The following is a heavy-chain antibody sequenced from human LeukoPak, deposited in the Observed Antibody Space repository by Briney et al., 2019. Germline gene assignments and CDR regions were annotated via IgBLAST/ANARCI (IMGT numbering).Heavy chain of an antibody. CDR2: ISNTGGST. Sequence: GGSLRLSCAASGFSFNTYAMSWVRQAPGKGLEWVSAISNTGGSTYYADSVKGRFTISRDKSKNTLSLQMNSLRAEDAAVYYCAQQVGYCSSGSCYFTYWGQGTLVTVSS. CDR3: AQQVGYCSSGSCYFTY. V-gene: IGHV3-23*01. CDR1: GFSFNTYA. D-gene: IGHD2-15*01. J-gene: IGHJ1*01.